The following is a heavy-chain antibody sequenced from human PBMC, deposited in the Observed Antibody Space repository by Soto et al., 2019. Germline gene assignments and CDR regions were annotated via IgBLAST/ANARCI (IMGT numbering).Heavy chain of an antibody. J-gene: IGHJ3*02. V-gene: IGHV3-73*01. Sequence: PLRLSCAASGFTFSGSAMHWVRQASGKGLEWVGRIRSKANSYATAYAASVKGRFTISRDDSKNTAYLQMNSLKTEDTAVYYCTRQSLVDIWGQGTMVTVSS. CDR3: TRQSLVDI. CDR2: IRSKANSYAT. CDR1: GFTFSGSA.